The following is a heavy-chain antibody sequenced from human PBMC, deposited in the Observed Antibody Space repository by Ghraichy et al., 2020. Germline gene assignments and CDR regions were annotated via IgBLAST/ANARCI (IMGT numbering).Heavy chain of an antibody. CDR1: GFTFSSYA. Sequence: GGSPRLSCAASGFTFSSYAMTWVRQAPGKGLEWVAGIGGSGDTTYYVDSVRGRFTISRDNSKNTLYLQMNSLRTEDTAVYYCAKDPSLTSGGCCNWFDPWGQGTLVTVSS. D-gene: IGHD6-25*01. CDR3: AKDPSLTSGGCCNWFDP. CDR2: IGGSGDTT. V-gene: IGHV3-23*01. J-gene: IGHJ5*02.